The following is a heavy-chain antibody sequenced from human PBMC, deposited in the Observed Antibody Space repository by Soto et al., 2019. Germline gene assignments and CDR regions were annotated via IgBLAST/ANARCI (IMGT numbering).Heavy chain of an antibody. CDR3: ARDTSPLSSSWSGFLFDY. CDR2: ISYDGSNK. CDR1: GFTFSSYA. V-gene: IGHV3-30-3*01. D-gene: IGHD6-13*01. Sequence: GGSLRLSCAASGFTFSSYAMHWVRQAPGKGLEWVAVISYDGSNKYYADSVKGRFTISRDNSKNTLYLQMSSLRAEDTAVYYCARDTSPLSSSWSGFLFDYWGQGTLVTVSS. J-gene: IGHJ4*02.